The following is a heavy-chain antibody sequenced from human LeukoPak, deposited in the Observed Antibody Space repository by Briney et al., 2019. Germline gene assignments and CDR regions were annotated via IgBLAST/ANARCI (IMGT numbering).Heavy chain of an antibody. Sequence: GGSLRLSCAASAFTFNNAWMSWVRQAPGKGLEWVGRIKRKTDGGTIDYAAPVKGRFTISRDDSKNTLYLQMNSLRAEDTAVYYCAKDAAAAAYNWFDPWGQGTLVTVSS. D-gene: IGHD6-13*01. CDR1: AFTFNNAW. CDR3: AKDAAAAAYNWFDP. V-gene: IGHV3-15*01. CDR2: IKRKTDGGTI. J-gene: IGHJ5*02.